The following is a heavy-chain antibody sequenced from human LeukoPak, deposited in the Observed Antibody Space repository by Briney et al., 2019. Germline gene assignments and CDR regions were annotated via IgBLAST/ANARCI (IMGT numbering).Heavy chain of an antibody. CDR1: GYTFTVYY. CDR3: ARGGCSSTSCYNEANWFDP. CDR2: INPNSGGT. Sequence: ASVRVSFKASGYTFTVYYMHWVRQAPGQGVEGMGWINPNSGGTKYAQKFQGRGTITRDTSISTAYMELSRLRSDDTAVYYCARGGCSSTSCYNEANWFDPWGQGTLVTVSP. J-gene: IGHJ5*02. V-gene: IGHV1-2*02. D-gene: IGHD2-2*02.